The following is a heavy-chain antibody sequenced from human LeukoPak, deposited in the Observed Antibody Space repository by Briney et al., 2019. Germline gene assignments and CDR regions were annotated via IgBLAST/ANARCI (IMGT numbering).Heavy chain of an antibody. Sequence: GGSLRLSCAASGFTLSTYAMSWVRQTPGKGLEWVSYISSSGSTIYYADSVKGRFTISRDNAKNSLYLQMNSLRAEDTAVYYCAELGTTMIGGVWGKGTTVTISS. D-gene: IGHD3-10*02. CDR2: ISSSGSTI. J-gene: IGHJ6*04. CDR3: AELGTTMIGGV. V-gene: IGHV3-48*03. CDR1: GFTLSTYA.